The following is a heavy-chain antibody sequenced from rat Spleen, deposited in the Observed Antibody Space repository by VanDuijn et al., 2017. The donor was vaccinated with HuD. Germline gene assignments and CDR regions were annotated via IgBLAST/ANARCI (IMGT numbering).Heavy chain of an antibody. Sequence: EVQLVESGGGLVQPGRSLKLSCAASGFTFSNYDMAWVRQAPTKGLEWVASISTGGGNTYYRDSVKGRFTISRDNAKGTLYLQMDSLRSEDTATYYCARHPTYYGFDGDWLACWGQGTLVTVSS. CDR3: ARHPTYYGFDGDWLAC. V-gene: IGHV5S23*01. CDR2: ISTGGGNT. D-gene: IGHD1-9*01. CDR1: GFTFSNYD. J-gene: IGHJ3*01.